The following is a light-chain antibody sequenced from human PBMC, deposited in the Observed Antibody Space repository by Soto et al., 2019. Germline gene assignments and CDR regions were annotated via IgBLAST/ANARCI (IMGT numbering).Light chain of an antibody. J-gene: IGKJ1*01. Sequence: EIVLTQSPATLSLSPGERATLSCRASQSVSDKLAWYQQKPGQAPRLLIYHASARATGIPARFSGSGSGTEFTLTISSLQPDDFATYYCQQYNSYSGTFGQGTKVDIK. CDR1: QSVSDK. CDR2: HAS. V-gene: IGKV3-15*01. CDR3: QQYNSYSGT.